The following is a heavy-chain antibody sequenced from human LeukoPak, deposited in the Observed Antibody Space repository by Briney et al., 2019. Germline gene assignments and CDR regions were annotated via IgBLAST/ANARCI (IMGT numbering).Heavy chain of an antibody. J-gene: IGHJ4*02. CDR1: GGSISSYY. CDR3: ARGDSGSYYDSSGSISYYFDY. V-gene: IGHV4-59*01. D-gene: IGHD3-22*01. CDR2: IYYSGST. Sequence: PSETLSLTCTVSGGSISSYYWSWIRQPPGKGLEWIGYIYYSGSTNYNPSLKSRVTISVDTSKNQFSLKLSSVTAADTAVYYYARGDSGSYYDSSGSISYYFDYWGQGTLVTVSS.